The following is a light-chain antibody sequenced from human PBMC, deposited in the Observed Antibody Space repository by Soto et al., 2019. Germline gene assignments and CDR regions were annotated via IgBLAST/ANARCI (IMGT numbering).Light chain of an antibody. CDR2: GAS. Sequence: EIVLTQSPGTLSLSPGERATLSCRASQSVSSSYLAWYQQKPGQAPRLLIYGASGRATGIPDRFSGSGSGTYFSLTIRRLEPEDFAVYYCQQYGSSPFTFGQGTRLEI. CDR3: QQYGSSPFT. J-gene: IGKJ5*01. CDR1: QSVSSSY. V-gene: IGKV3-20*01.